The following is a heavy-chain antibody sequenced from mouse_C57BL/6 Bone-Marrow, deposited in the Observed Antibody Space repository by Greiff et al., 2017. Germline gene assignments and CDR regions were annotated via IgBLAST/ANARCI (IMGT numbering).Heavy chain of an antibody. D-gene: IGHD2-4*01. Sequence: QVQLKESGAELVKPGASVKMSCKASGYTFTTYPIEWMKQNHGKSLEWIGNFHPYNDDTKYNEKFKGKATLTVEKSSSTVYLELSRLTSDDSAVYYCARRAYYDYAWFAYWGQGTLVTVSA. V-gene: IGHV1-47*01. CDR3: ARRAYYDYAWFAY. J-gene: IGHJ3*01. CDR2: FHPYNDDT. CDR1: GYTFTTYP.